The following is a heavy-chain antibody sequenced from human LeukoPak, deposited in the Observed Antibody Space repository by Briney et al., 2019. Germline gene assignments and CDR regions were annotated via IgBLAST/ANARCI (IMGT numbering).Heavy chain of an antibody. D-gene: IGHD2-2*01. J-gene: IGHJ4*02. Sequence: KPGASVKVSCKASGYPFSNYYMHWVRQAPGQGLEWMGIINPSGGSTTYAQKFQGRVTMTRDMSTSTVYMELSSLRSEDTAVYYCARTSDQLLWFDYWGQGTLVTVSS. CDR3: ARTSDQLLWFDY. CDR1: GYPFSNYY. V-gene: IGHV1-46*01. CDR2: INPSGGST.